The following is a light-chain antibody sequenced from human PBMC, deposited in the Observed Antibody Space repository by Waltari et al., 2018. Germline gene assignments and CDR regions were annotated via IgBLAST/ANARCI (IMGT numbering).Light chain of an antibody. V-gene: IGLV2-11*01. CDR1: SSDVGRYNY. CDR2: DVS. CDR3: CSYAGSYTYVV. Sequence: QSALTQPRSVSGSPGQSVTISCTGTSSDVGRYNYVSRYQQHPGKAPKLMIYDVSKRPSGVPDRFSGSKSGNTASLTISGLQAEDEADYYCCSYAGSYTYVVFGGGTKLTVL. J-gene: IGLJ2*01.